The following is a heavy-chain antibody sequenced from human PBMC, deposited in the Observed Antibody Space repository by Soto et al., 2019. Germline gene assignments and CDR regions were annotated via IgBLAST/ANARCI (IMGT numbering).Heavy chain of an antibody. CDR1: GYSFTGNY. D-gene: IGHD1-7*01. J-gene: IGHJ4*02. V-gene: IGHV1-2*04. Sequence: SVEACSEDSGYSFTGNYMCWVRQAPGQGLEWMGWINPNSGGTNYAQKFQGWVTMTRDTSISTAYMELSRLRSDDTAVYYCARDLIGTTHDYWGQGTLVTVSS. CDR3: ARDLIGTTHDY. CDR2: INPNSGGT.